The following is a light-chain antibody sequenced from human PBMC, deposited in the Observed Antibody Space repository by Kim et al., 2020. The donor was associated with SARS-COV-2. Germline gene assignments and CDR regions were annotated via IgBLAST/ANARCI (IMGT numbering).Light chain of an antibody. V-gene: IGLV6-57*02. Sequence: LTQDHSVSESPGKTVTISCTGSSGSIASNYVQWYQQRPGSAPTTVIYEDNQGPSGVPDRFSGSIDSSSNSASLTISGLKTEDEADYYCQSYDSSNQGVFGGGTQLTVL. CDR1: SGSIASNY. CDR2: EDN. CDR3: QSYDSSNQGV. J-gene: IGLJ3*02.